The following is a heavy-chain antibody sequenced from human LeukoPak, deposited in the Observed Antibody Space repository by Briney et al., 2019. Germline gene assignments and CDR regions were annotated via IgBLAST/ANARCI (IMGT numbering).Heavy chain of an antibody. J-gene: IGHJ6*03. CDR3: ARDRPLYCSSTSCYKEDYYYYYMDV. V-gene: IGHV4-34*01. CDR2: INHSGST. D-gene: IGHD2-2*02. Sequence: SETLSLTCAVYGGSFSGYYWSWIRQPPGKGLEWIGEINHSGSTKYNPSLKSRVTISVDTSKNQFSLKLSSVTAADTAVYYCARDRPLYCSSTSCYKEDYYYYYMDVWGKGTTVTVSS. CDR1: GGSFSGYY.